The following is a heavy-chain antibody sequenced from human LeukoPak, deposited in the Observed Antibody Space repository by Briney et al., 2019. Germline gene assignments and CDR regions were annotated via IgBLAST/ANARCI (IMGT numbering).Heavy chain of an antibody. J-gene: IGHJ3*02. CDR3: AFPMTIVTPGSFDI. CDR2: INSDGSNT. Sequence: GGSLRLSCAAPGFTFSNYWMHWVRQAPGKGLEWVSRINSDGSNTRYADSVKRGLNILRENDKNTLYLQMNSLRADDTAVYFCAFPMTIVTPGSFDIWGQGTMVTVST. D-gene: IGHD4-17*01. V-gene: IGHV3-74*01. CDR1: GFTFSNYW.